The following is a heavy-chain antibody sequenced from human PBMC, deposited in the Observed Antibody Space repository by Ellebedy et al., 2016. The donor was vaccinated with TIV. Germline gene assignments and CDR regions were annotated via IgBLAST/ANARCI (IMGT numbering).Heavy chain of an antibody. J-gene: IGHJ6*02. CDR3: ASRGGNGPRICYYYGMDV. CDR1: GFTFSYYY. D-gene: IGHD1-1*01. Sequence: GESLKISCAASGFTFSYYYMNWXXXXPGKGLDWVSSISSSSTIYYAGSVKGRFTISRDNARNSLYLQMNSLRAEDTAVFYCASRGGNGPRICYYYGMDVWGQGTTVTVSS. CDR2: ISSSSTI. V-gene: IGHV3-69-1*01.